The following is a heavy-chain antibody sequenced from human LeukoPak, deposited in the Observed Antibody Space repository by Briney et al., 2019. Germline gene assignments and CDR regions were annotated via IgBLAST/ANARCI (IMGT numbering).Heavy chain of an antibody. CDR1: GFTIRSYW. CDR3: ARSFGGGYYFFDD. Sequence: GGSLRLSCADSGFTIRSYWMSWVRQAPGEGLEWVANIKQDGSEKYYVDSVKGRFTISRDNAKNSLYLQMNSLRVEDTAVYYCARSFGGGYYFFDDWGQGTLVTVSS. J-gene: IGHJ4*02. CDR2: IKQDGSEK. D-gene: IGHD3-10*01. V-gene: IGHV3-7*01.